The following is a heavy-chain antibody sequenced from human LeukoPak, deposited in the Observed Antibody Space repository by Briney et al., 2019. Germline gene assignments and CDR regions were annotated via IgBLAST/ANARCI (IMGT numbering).Heavy chain of an antibody. CDR2: MKGDGTEE. J-gene: IGHJ4*02. CDR1: GFTFSSHW. D-gene: IGHD3-10*01. Sequence: GGSLRLSCAASGFTFSSHWMTWVRQAPGKGLEWVANMKGDGTEEYYVDSVKGRFTISTDNAKNSLYLQMSSLRTEDTAVYYCARGGFSRGDYWGQGTLVTVSS. V-gene: IGHV3-7*01. CDR3: ARGGFSRGDY.